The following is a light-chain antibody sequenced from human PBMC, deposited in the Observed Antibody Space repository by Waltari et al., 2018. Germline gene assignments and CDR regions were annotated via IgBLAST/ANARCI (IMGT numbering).Light chain of an antibody. CDR3: SLYTSSSTYV. Sequence: QSALTQPPSVSGSPGQSVSISCTDTSGDVGFYNRVSLYQQSPGTAPKLMVYEGKNRPSGVPERFVGSNSGNTASLTISGVQAEDEADYFCSLYTSSSTYVFGTGTKVTVL. CDR1: SGDVGFYNR. J-gene: IGLJ1*01. V-gene: IGLV2-18*01. CDR2: EGK.